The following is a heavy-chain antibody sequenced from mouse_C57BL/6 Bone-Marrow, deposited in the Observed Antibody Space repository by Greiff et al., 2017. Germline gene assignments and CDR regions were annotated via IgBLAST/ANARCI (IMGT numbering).Heavy chain of an antibody. CDR1: GYTFTSYG. CDR3: ALYYSDTWYFDV. J-gene: IGHJ1*03. Sequence: QVQLKESGAELARPGASVKLSCKASGYTFTSYGISWVKQRTGQGLEWIGEIYPRSGNTYYNEKFKGKATLTADKSSSTAYMELRSLTSEDSAVYVYALYYSDTWYFDVWGKGTTVTVSS. CDR2: IYPRSGNT. D-gene: IGHD2-13*01. V-gene: IGHV1-81*01.